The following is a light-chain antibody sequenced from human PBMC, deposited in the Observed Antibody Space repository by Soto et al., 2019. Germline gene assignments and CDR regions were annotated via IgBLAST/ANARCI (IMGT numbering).Light chain of an antibody. CDR1: QSVSSSY. J-gene: IGKJ2*01. Sequence: EIVLTQSPGTLSLSPGERATLSCRASQSVSSSYLAWYQQKPGQAPRLLIYGASSRATGIPDRFSGSGSGTDFTLTISRLEPEDLAVYYCQQYGSSPYTFAQGTKLEIK. CDR2: GAS. V-gene: IGKV3-20*01. CDR3: QQYGSSPYT.